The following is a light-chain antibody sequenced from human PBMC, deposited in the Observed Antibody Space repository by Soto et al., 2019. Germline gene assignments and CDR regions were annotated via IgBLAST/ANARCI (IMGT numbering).Light chain of an antibody. V-gene: IGKV3-20*01. J-gene: IGKJ1*01. CDR1: QTVSSSY. CDR3: QQYGSSRT. Sequence: EIVLTQSPGTLSLSPGERATLSCRASQTVSSSYVAWYKQKPGQAPRLLIYGASSRATGIPDRFSGSGSGTDFTLTISRLEPEDFAVYYCQQYGSSRTFGQGTKVEIK. CDR2: GAS.